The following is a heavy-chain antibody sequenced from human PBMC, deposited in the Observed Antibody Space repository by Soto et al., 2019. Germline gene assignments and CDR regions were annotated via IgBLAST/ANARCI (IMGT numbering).Heavy chain of an antibody. D-gene: IGHD6-6*01. Sequence: GSGPTLVNPTQTLTLTCSFSGFSLTTSGVGVGWIRQPPGKALEWLAHIYWSGDEHYRPSLKSRLTITKDASKNQVALTMTNMDPVDTATYYCARGIATRPVFAFDVWGQGTMVTVSS. CDR1: GFSLTTSGVG. J-gene: IGHJ3*01. CDR3: ARGIATRPVFAFDV. CDR2: IYWSGDE. V-gene: IGHV2-5*01.